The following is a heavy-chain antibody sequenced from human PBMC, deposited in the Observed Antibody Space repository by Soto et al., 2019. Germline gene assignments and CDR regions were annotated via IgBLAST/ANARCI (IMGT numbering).Heavy chain of an antibody. CDR1: GYTFTGYY. V-gene: IGHV1-2*02. CDR3: ARDLGSGWFYFDF. J-gene: IGHJ4*02. CDR2: INPNGGGT. Sequence: QVQLVQSGAEVKKTGASVKVSCKASGYTFTGYYIHWVRQAPGQGLEWMGWINPNGGGTKYAQKFQARVTMTSDTSIGTAYMELTRLRSDDMAVYFCARDLGSGWFYFDFWGQGTLVTVSA. D-gene: IGHD6-19*01.